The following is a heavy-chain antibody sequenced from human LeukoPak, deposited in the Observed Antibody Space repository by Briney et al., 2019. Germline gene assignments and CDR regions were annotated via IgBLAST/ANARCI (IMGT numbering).Heavy chain of an antibody. CDR1: GDSISSHY. V-gene: IGHV4-4*08. CDR2: IAASGTT. D-gene: IGHD3-22*01. J-gene: IGHJ5*02. CDR3: ARRYYYDSSGYYYGWFDP. Sequence: PSETLSLTCTVSGDSISSHYWSWIRQPPGKGLEFIGYIAASGTTKHNPSLKSRVTLSMDTSKNQFSLKLRSVTAADTAVYYCARRYYYDSSGYYYGWFDPWGQGTLVTVSS.